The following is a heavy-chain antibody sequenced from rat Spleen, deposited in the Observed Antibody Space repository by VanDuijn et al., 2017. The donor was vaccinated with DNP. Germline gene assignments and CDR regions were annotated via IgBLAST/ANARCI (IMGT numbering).Heavy chain of an antibody. CDR1: GFTFSHYY. CDR2: ISTGGGDT. D-gene: IGHD1-3*01. Sequence: EVQLVESGGGLVQPGRSMKLSCAASGFTFSHYYMAWVRQAPTKGLEWVASISTGGGDTYYRDSVKGRFTISRDNAKSTLYLQMDSLRSEDTATYYCARDDYGSYGAMDAWGQGTSVTVSS. J-gene: IGHJ4*01. CDR3: ARDDYGSYGAMDA. V-gene: IGHV5-25*01.